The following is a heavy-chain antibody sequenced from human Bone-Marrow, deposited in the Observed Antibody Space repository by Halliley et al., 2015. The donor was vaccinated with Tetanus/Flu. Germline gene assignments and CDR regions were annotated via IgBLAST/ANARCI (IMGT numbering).Heavy chain of an antibody. D-gene: IGHD2-8*01. CDR2: ICSSSSYT. Sequence: SLRLSCGASGFTFSTYSLTWVRQAPGKGLEWVSSICSSSSYTYSAASVKGRVTISSENAKNSLHLQMNSLRAEDTAIYYCARDYNGGGGDFYCYAMGVWGQGTPVTVSS. V-gene: IGHV3-21*06. J-gene: IGHJ6*02. CDR3: ARDYNGGGGDFYCYAMGV. CDR1: GFTFSTYS.